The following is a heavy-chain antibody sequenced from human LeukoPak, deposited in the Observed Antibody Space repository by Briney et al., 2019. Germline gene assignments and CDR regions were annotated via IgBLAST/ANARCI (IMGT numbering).Heavy chain of an antibody. D-gene: IGHD2-15*01. V-gene: IGHV4-59*08. CDR3: VRHLSAGRTAFDI. J-gene: IGHJ3*02. CDR1: GGSINSYY. CDR2: IYYSGST. Sequence: KPSETLSLTCTVSGGSINSYYWSWIRQPPGKGLEGIGYIYYSGSTNYNPSLKSRVTISVDTSNNKFPLKLTSLTAADTAVYYCVRHLSAGRTAFDIWGQGTMVTVSS.